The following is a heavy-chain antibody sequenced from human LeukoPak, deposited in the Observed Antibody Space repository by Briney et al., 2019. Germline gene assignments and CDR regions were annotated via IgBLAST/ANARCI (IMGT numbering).Heavy chain of an antibody. V-gene: IGHV4-30-4*01. Sequence: SETLSLTCAVSGGSLSSGDYYWSWLRQPPGTGLEWIGYISYSGSTYYNPSLKSRVAISIDTSKSQFSLKLSSVTAADTAVYYCGRSDGYNFNFWGQGTLVTVSS. CDR1: GGSLSSGDYY. D-gene: IGHD5-24*01. CDR2: ISYSGST. CDR3: GRSDGYNFNF. J-gene: IGHJ4*02.